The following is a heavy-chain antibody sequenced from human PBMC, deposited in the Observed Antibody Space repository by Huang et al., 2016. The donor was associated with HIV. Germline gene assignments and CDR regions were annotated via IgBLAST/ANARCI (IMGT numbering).Heavy chain of an antibody. J-gene: IGHJ4*02. Sequence: EVRLLESGGGLIQRGGYLRLACVVSGFTFSSYAMRWVRQAPGKGLEWVSGISDSGGSTYYADSVKGRFTISRDNSKNTLYLQMNSLIAGDTAVYYCAKVSRFTMKVVVNFDYWGQGTLVTVSS. CDR2: ISDSGGST. CDR3: AKVSRFTMKVVVNFDY. D-gene: IGHD3-22*01. V-gene: IGHV3-23*01. CDR1: GFTFSSYA.